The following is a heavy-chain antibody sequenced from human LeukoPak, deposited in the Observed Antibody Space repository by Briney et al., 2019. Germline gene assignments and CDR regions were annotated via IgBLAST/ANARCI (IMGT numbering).Heavy chain of an antibody. D-gene: IGHD2/OR15-2a*01. J-gene: IGHJ4*02. CDR2: INSDGSST. CDR1: GFTFCNYW. V-gene: IGHV3-74*01. CDR3: ASTNRLDN. Sequence: GGSLRLSCAASGFTFCNYWMHWVRQAPGKGPVWVSRINSDGSSTNYADSVKGRFSISRDNAKNTLYLQMNSLTVEDTAVYYCASTNRLDNWGQGTLVTVSS.